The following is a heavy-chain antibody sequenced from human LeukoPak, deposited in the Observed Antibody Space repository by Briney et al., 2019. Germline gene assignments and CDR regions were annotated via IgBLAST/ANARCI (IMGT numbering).Heavy chain of an antibody. J-gene: IGHJ4*02. Sequence: PSQTLSLTCTVSGGSISSGSYYWSWIRQPAGKGLEWIGRIYTSGSTNYNPSLKSRVTISVDTSKNQFSLRLSSVTAADTAVYYCASETLDYGDSAFGYWGQGTLVTVSS. CDR3: ASETLDYGDSAFGY. D-gene: IGHD4-17*01. V-gene: IGHV4-61*02. CDR1: GGSISSGSYY. CDR2: IYTSGST.